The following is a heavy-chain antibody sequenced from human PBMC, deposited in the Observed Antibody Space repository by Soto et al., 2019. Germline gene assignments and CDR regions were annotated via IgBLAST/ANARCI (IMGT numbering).Heavy chain of an antibody. V-gene: IGHV1-46*03. CDR3: ARGAGFWSGYYTGTYDY. D-gene: IGHD3-3*01. CDR2: INPSGGST. J-gene: IGHJ4*02. Sequence: ASVKVSCKASGYTFTGYYMHWVRQAPGQGLEWMGIINPSGGSTSYAQKFQGRVTMTRDTSTSTVYMELSSLRSEDTAVYYCARGAGFWSGYYTGTYDYWGQGTLVTVSS. CDR1: GYTFTGYY.